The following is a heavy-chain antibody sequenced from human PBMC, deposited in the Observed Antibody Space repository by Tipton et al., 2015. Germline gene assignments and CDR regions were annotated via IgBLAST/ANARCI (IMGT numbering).Heavy chain of an antibody. CDR3: ANFYSSGWHNYYYYYGMDV. V-gene: IGHV3-74*01. D-gene: IGHD6-19*01. CDR1: GLTFSNYW. Sequence: SLRLSCAASGLTFSNYWMHWVRQAPGKGLVWVSRINSDGSSTSYADSVKGRFTISRDNTNNTLYLQMNSLRAEDTAVYYCANFYSSGWHNYYYYYGMDVWGQGTTVTVSS. CDR2: INSDGSST. J-gene: IGHJ6*02.